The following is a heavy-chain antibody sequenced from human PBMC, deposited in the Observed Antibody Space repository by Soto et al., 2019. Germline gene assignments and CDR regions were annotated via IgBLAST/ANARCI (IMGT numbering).Heavy chain of an antibody. V-gene: IGHV1-3*01. CDR2: INAGSGNT. D-gene: IGHD2-21*01. CDR1: GYTFTHYA. J-gene: IGHJ4*02. Sequence: QVQLVQSGAEVKKPGSSVKVSCTASGYTFTHYAIHWVRHAPGQRLEWMGFINAGSGNTKYSQTFQGRLTLTKDTSASTAYMDLSSLRSEDTAIYSCARGLEAYGAGGQGTLVTVSS. CDR3: ARGLEAYGA.